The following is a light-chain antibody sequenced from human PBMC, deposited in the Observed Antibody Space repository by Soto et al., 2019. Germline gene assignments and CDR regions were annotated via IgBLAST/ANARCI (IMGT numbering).Light chain of an antibody. J-gene: IGKJ2*01. V-gene: IGKV1-5*03. Sequence: DIQMTQYPSTLSASIGDRVTITCRASQSISSWLAWYQQKPGKAPKLLISKASYLESGVPSRLSGSGSGTEFTLTISSLQPDDFATYYCQQYNVYSLTFGQGTKLEIK. CDR3: QQYNVYSLT. CDR2: KAS. CDR1: QSISSW.